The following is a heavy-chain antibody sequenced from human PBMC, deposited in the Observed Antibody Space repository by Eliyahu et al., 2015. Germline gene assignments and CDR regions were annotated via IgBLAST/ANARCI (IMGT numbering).Heavy chain of an antibody. J-gene: IGHJ4*02. CDR1: GFTVHTYA. Sequence: EVQLLESGGGLVQPGGSLRLXXAASGFTVHTYAMAWVRQAPGKGLEWVSSITIGFNTYYADSVKGRFTISRDNSNNMVSLQMNSLGRSEDFWSGWTGYYIDFWGQGTLVTVSS. D-gene: IGHD3-3*01. CDR3: TGYYIDF. V-gene: IGHV3-23*01. CDR2: SITIGFNT.